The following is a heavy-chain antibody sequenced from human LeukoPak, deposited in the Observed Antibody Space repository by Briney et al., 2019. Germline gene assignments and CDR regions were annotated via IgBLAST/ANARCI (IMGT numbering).Heavy chain of an antibody. Sequence: GGSLRLSCAASGFTFSSYAMHWVRQAPGKGLEWVAVISYDGSNKDYADSVKGRFTISRDNSKNTLYLQMNSLRAEDTAVYYCAREGNYSNYGLDYWGQGTLVTVSS. J-gene: IGHJ4*02. V-gene: IGHV3-30-3*01. CDR2: ISYDGSNK. D-gene: IGHD4-11*01. CDR3: AREGNYSNYGLDY. CDR1: GFTFSSYA.